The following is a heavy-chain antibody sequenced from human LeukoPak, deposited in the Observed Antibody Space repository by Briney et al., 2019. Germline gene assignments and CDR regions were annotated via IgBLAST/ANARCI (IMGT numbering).Heavy chain of an antibody. CDR3: VKGAGYCSGGSCYPHFDP. Sequence: GGSLRLSCAASGFTFSSNWMHWVRQAPGKGLEYVSAISSNGGSTYYADSVKGRFTISRDNSKNTLYLQMSSLRAEDTAVYYCVKGAGYCSGGSCYPHFDPWGQGTLVTVSS. CDR1: GFTFSSNW. V-gene: IGHV3-64D*06. D-gene: IGHD2-15*01. J-gene: IGHJ5*02. CDR2: ISSNGGST.